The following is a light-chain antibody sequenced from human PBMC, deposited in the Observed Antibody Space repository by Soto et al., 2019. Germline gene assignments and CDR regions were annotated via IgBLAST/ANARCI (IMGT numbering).Light chain of an antibody. CDR3: SSYTSSSTLEV. V-gene: IGLV2-14*01. Sequence: QSGLTQPASGSGSPGQSITISRTGTSSDVGGYNYVSWYQQHPGKAPKLMIYEVSNRPSGVSNRFSGSKSGNTASLTISGLQAEDEADYYCSSYTSSSTLEVFGTGTKVTVL. CDR2: EVS. CDR1: SSDVGGYNY. J-gene: IGLJ1*01.